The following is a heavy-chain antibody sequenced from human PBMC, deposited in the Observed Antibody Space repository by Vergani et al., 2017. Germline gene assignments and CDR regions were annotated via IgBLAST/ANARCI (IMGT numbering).Heavy chain of an antibody. CDR1: GYTFTNYG. Sequence: QVQLVQSGAEVKKPGASVKVSCKTSGYTFTNYGISWVRQAPGQGLEWMGWISAYNGDTKYAQKLQGRVTMTRDTSTSTGYMELRSLRSDDTAVYYCARDVDTAMDYWGQGTLVTVSS. CDR3: ARDVDTAMDY. CDR2: ISAYNGDT. J-gene: IGHJ4*02. V-gene: IGHV1-18*01. D-gene: IGHD5-18*01.